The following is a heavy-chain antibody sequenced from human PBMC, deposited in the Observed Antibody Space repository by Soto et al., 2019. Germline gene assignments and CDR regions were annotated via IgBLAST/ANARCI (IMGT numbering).Heavy chain of an antibody. Sequence: QVQLVESGGGVVQPGRSLRLSCAASGFTFSSYSMHWVRQAPGKGLEWVAVISYDGSNKYYADSVKGRFTISRDNSKNTLYLQMNSLRAEDTAVYYCAKWDPRGRITMVRSHGGMDVWGQGTTVTVSS. CDR2: ISYDGSNK. V-gene: IGHV3-30*18. CDR3: AKWDPRGRITMVRSHGGMDV. CDR1: GFTFSSYS. D-gene: IGHD3-10*01. J-gene: IGHJ6*02.